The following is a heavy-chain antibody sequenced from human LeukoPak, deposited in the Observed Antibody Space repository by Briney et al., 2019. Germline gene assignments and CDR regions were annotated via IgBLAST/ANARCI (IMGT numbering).Heavy chain of an antibody. V-gene: IGHV3-7*04. CDR1: GFPFSSYW. CDR3: TRVGYIDEGIDY. CDR2: IKQDGSKK. J-gene: IGHJ4*02. Sequence: GGSLRLSCVASGFPFSSYWMTWVRQAPGKGLEWVANIKQDGSKKSYVDSVKGRFTISRDNAKNSLCLQMNSLRAEDTAIYYCTRVGYIDEGIDYWGRGTLVTVSS. D-gene: IGHD5-24*01.